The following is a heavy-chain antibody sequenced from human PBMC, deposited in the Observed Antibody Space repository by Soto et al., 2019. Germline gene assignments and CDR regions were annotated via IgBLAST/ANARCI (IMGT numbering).Heavy chain of an antibody. Sequence: QVQLVESGGGVVQPVRSLRLSCAASGFSFSSYAMHWVRQAPGKGLEWVAVISYEGSEKDYADSVKGRFTISRDNSRNTLYLQMNSLSVDETALYYCAKGGLAAAGTRRYYFDYWGQGTPVTVSS. J-gene: IGHJ4*02. V-gene: IGHV3-30-3*01. CDR2: ISYEGSEK. D-gene: IGHD6-13*01. CDR1: GFSFSSYA. CDR3: AKGGLAAAGTRRYYFDY.